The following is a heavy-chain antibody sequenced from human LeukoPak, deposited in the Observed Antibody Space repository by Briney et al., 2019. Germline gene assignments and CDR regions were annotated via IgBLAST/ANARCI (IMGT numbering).Heavy chain of an antibody. Sequence: PGGSLRLSCAASGFTFSSYEMNWVRQAPGKGLEWVSYIGSSGRTIYHADSVKGRFTISRDNSKNTLYLQMNSLRAEDTAVYYCAKVASSWYPGRVDYWGRGTLVTVSS. J-gene: IGHJ4*02. V-gene: IGHV3-48*03. D-gene: IGHD6-13*01. CDR1: GFTFSSYE. CDR3: AKVASSWYPGRVDY. CDR2: IGSSGRTI.